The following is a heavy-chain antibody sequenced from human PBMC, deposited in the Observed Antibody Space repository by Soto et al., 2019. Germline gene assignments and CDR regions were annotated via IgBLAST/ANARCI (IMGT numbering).Heavy chain of an antibody. CDR3: ARGGYYDSSGYPAEYFQH. CDR1: GGTFSSYV. D-gene: IGHD3-22*01. Sequence: QVQLVQSGAEVKKPGSSVKVSCKASGGTFSSYVISWVRQAPGQGLEWMGGIIPIFGTANYAQKFQGRVTITADKSTSTAYMELSSLRSEDTAVYYCARGGYYDSSGYPAEYFQHWGQGTLVTVSS. V-gene: IGHV1-69*06. CDR2: IIPIFGTA. J-gene: IGHJ1*01.